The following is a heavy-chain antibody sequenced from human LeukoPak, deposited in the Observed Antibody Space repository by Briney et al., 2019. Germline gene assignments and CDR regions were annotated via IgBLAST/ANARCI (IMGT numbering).Heavy chain of an antibody. CDR3: ARDAPSKTMVRRFDY. CDR2: ISGSGFTT. J-gene: IGHJ4*02. Sequence: GGSLRLSCVASGLTFREHYMGWVRQAPGKGLEWISYISGSGFTTHYAGSVKGRFTISRDNAKNSLYLQMSSLRPEDTGMYYCARDAPSKTMVRRFDYWGQGTLATVSS. D-gene: IGHD3-10*01. V-gene: IGHV3-11*01. CDR1: GLTFREHY.